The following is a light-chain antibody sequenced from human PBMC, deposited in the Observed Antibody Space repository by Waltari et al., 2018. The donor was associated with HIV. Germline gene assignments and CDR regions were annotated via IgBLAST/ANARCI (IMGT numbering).Light chain of an antibody. Sequence: QSVLTQPPSVSGAPGQRVTISCTGSSSNIGAGYDVHWYQQLPGTAPELLIYWNNNRPSGVPDRFSGSKSGTSASLAITGLQAEDEADYYCQSYDSSLSGSVFGGGTKLTVL. V-gene: IGLV1-40*01. CDR1: SSNIGAGYD. J-gene: IGLJ2*01. CDR3: QSYDSSLSGSV. CDR2: WNN.